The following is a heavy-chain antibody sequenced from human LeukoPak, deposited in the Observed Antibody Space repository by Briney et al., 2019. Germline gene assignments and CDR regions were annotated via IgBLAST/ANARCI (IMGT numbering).Heavy chain of an antibody. V-gene: IGHV1-69*13. Sequence: SVKVSCKASGGTFSSYAISWVRQAPGQGLEWMGGIIPIFGTANYAQKFQGRVTITADESTSTAYVELSSLRSEDTAVYYCAGDTHSSSWYDHWGQGTLVTVSS. CDR2: IIPIFGTA. CDR1: GGTFSSYA. D-gene: IGHD6-19*01. J-gene: IGHJ5*02. CDR3: AGDTHSSSWYDH.